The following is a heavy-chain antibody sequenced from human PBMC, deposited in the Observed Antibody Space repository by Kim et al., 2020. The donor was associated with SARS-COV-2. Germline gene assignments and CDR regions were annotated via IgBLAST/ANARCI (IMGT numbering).Heavy chain of an antibody. CDR2: RGRH. CDR3: ASGSYNS. D-gene: IGHD1-26*01. Sequence: RGRHHHNPSPQSRVTISVATSKTQFSLKLSSVTAADTAVYYCASGSYNSWGQGTLVTVSS. V-gene: IGHV4-59*08. J-gene: IGHJ4*02.